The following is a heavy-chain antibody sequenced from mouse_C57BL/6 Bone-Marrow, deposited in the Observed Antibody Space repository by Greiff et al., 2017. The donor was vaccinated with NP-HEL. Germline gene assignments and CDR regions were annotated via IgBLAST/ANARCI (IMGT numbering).Heavy chain of an antibody. Sequence: QVQLQQPGAELVKPGASVTMSCKASGYTFTSYWITWVKQRPGQGLEWIGDIYPGSGSTNYNEKFKSKATLTVDTSSSTAYMQLSSLTSEDSAVYYCARNVIRCGVYAMDYWGQGTSVTVSS. CDR2: IYPGSGST. CDR3: ARNVIRCGVYAMDY. V-gene: IGHV1-55*01. D-gene: IGHD1-1*01. J-gene: IGHJ4*01. CDR1: GYTFTSYW.